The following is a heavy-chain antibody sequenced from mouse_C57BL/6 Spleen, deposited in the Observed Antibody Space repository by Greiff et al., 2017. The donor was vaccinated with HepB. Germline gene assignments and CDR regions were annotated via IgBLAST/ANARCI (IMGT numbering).Heavy chain of an antibody. CDR1: GYTFTSYW. V-gene: IGHV1-64*01. CDR3: ARGLYYYGSSSAWFAY. D-gene: IGHD1-1*01. J-gene: IGHJ3*01. Sequence: VQLQQSGAELVKPGASVKLSCKASGYTFTSYWMHWVKQRPGQGLEWIGMIHPNSGSTNYNEKFKSKATLTVDKSSSTAYMQRSSLTSEDSAVYYCARGLYYYGSSSAWFAYWGQGTLVTVSA. CDR2: IHPNSGST.